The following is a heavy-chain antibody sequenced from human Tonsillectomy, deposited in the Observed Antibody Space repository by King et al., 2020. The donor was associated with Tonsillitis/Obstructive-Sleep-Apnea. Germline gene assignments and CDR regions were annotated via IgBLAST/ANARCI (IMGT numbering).Heavy chain of an antibody. J-gene: IGHJ6*03. Sequence: QLQESGPGLVKPSETLSLTCTVSGGSISSYYWSWIRQPPGKGLEWIGYIYYSGSTNHNPSLKSRVTISLDTSKKQFSLKLSSVTAADTAVYYCASSDYYDSSGHPYYYYMGVWGKGTTVTVSS. V-gene: IGHV4-59*08. CDR1: GGSISSYY. CDR3: ASSDYYDSSGHPYYYYMGV. D-gene: IGHD3-22*01. CDR2: IYYSGST.